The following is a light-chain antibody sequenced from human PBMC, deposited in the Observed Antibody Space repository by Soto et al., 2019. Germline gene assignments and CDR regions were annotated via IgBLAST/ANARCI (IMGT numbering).Light chain of an antibody. J-gene: IGKJ2*01. V-gene: IGKV1-5*01. CDR1: QSISYR. CDR3: QQYESYFT. CDR2: DAS. Sequence: DIQMTQSPSTLSASVGDRVTIACRASQSISYRLAWYQQKSGKAPKLLIYDASSLESGVPSRFSGVGSGSEFTLTITDLQPDDFATSFCQQYESYFTFGQGTKLGLK.